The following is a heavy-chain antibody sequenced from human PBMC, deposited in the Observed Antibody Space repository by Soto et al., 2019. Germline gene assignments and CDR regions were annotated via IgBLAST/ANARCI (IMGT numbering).Heavy chain of an antibody. V-gene: IGHV3-49*03. CDR1: GFTFGDYA. CDR2: IRSKAYGGTT. D-gene: IGHD3-10*01. J-gene: IGHJ6*03. Sequence: EVQLVESGGGLVQPGRSLRLSCTASGFTFGDYAMSWFRQAPGKGLEWVGFIRSKAYGGTTEYAASVKGRFTISRDDSKIIAYQQMNSLKIEDTAVYYCTRIRRGVILDYYYFMDVWGKGTTVTVSS. CDR3: TRIRRGVILDYYYFMDV.